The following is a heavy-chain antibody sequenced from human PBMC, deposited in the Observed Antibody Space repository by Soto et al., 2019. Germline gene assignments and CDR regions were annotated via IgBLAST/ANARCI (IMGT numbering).Heavy chain of an antibody. Sequence: PSETLSLTCTVSGGSISSSSYYWGWIRQPPGKGLEWIGSIYYSGSTYYNPSLKSRVTISVDTSKNQFSLKLSSVTAADTAVYYCARPRGGWLGELNWFDPWGQGTLVTVSS. CDR1: GGSISSSSYY. CDR3: ARPRGGWLGELNWFDP. D-gene: IGHD3-10*01. CDR2: IYYSGST. V-gene: IGHV4-39*01. J-gene: IGHJ5*02.